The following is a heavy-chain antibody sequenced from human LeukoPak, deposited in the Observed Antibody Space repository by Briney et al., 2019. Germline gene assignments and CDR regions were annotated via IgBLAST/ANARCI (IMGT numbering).Heavy chain of an antibody. CDR2: ISYHGSNK. D-gene: IGHD3-3*01. CDR1: GFTFSTYA. V-gene: IGHV3-30-3*01. Sequence: PGGSLRLSCAASGFTFSTYAIHWVRQAPGKGLEWVAVISYHGSNKYYADSVKGRFTISRDDSKNTLYLQMNSLRAEDTAVYYCARDYDFWSGFFDNWGQGILVTVSS. J-gene: IGHJ4*02. CDR3: ARDYDFWSGFFDN.